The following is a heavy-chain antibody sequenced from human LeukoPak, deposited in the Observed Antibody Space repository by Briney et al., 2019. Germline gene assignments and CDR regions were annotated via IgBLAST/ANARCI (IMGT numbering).Heavy chain of an antibody. D-gene: IGHD3-10*01. CDR1: GFTVSATY. Sequence: GGSLRLSCAASGFTVSATYIGWVRQAPGKGLDWVSVIFRTGNIFYADSVRGRFSISRDNSKNTLYLQMNSLRAEDTAVYYCAKDLLGSGPLDYWGQGTLVTVSS. V-gene: IGHV3-66*01. CDR2: IFRTGNI. CDR3: AKDLLGSGPLDY. J-gene: IGHJ4*02.